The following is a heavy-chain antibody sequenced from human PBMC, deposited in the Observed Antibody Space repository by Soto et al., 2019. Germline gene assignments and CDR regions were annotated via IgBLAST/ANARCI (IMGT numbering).Heavy chain of an antibody. V-gene: IGHV4-30-4*01. CDR3: ASTETSYYDSSGLVD. D-gene: IGHD3-22*01. J-gene: IGHJ4*02. CDR2: IYYSGST. CDR1: GGSISSGDYY. Sequence: QVQLQESGPGLVKPSQTLSLTCTVSGGSISSGDYYWSWIRQPPGKGLGWIGYIYYSGSTYYNPSLKSRVTISVDTSKNQFSLKLSSVTAADTAVYYCASTETSYYDSSGLVDWGQGTLVTVSS.